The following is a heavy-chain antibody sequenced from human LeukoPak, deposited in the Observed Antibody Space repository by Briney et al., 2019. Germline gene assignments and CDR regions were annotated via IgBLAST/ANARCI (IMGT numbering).Heavy chain of an antibody. Sequence: GGSLRLSCAASGFTFSSYAMNWVRQAPGKVLEWVSRISDTGDSTYYADSVKGRVTISRDNSKNTLYLQMNSLRADDTAVYYCAKDGKNIYNSYWGQGTLVTVSS. CDR1: GFTFSSYA. V-gene: IGHV3-23*01. CDR3: AKDGKNIYNSY. D-gene: IGHD1-1*01. CDR2: ISDTGDST. J-gene: IGHJ4*02.